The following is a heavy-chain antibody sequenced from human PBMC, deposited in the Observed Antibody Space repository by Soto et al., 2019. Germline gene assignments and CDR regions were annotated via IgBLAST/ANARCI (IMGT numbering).Heavy chain of an antibody. Sequence: QLQLQESGSGLVKPSQTLSLTCAVSGASISGGGNSWNWIRQPPGKGLEWIGYVHHTGSTYYTPSLQSRVTISLDRSKNQFSLKLTSVTAADTAVYYCARTDVYTSQGDDFDSWGQGARVTVSS. V-gene: IGHV4-30-2*01. CDR2: VHHTGST. CDR3: ARTDVYTSQGDDFDS. D-gene: IGHD3-16*01. J-gene: IGHJ4*02. CDR1: GASISGGGNS.